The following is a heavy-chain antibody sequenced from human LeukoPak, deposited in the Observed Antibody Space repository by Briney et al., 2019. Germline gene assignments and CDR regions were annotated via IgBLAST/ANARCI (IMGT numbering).Heavy chain of an antibody. V-gene: IGHV3-53*01. CDR3: ARSNDYGDVFDY. CDR1: GFTVSSNY. D-gene: IGHD4-17*01. J-gene: IGHJ4*02. CDR2: IYSGGST. Sequence: GGSLRLSCAASGFTVSSNYMSWVRQAPGKGLEWVSVIYSGGSTYYADSVKGRFTISRDNSKNTLYLQMNSLRAEDTAVYYCARSNDYGDVFDYWGQGTLVTVSS.